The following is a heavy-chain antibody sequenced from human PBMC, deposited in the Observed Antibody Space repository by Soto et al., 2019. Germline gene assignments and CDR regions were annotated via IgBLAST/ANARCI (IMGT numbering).Heavy chain of an antibody. D-gene: IGHD3-10*01. V-gene: IGHV3-33*01. CDR3: ARDSGRGPARGWFFAY. J-gene: IGHJ4*02. Sequence: QVQLVESGGGVVQPGGSLRLSCAASGFTFNNYAMHWVRQAPGKGLEWVAVVWYDGSNKYYADSVRGRLTISRDTSKKKPYLQMDSLRAEDTAIYYCARDSGRGPARGWFFAYWGQVTLVTVSS. CDR1: GFTFNNYA. CDR2: VWYDGSNK.